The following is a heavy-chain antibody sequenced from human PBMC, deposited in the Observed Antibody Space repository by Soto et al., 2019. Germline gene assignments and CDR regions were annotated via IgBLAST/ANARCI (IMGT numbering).Heavy chain of an antibody. CDR1: GGTFSSYA. CDR3: ARVPYSGNKTWDAFDI. V-gene: IGHV1-69*01. Sequence: QVQLVQSGAEVKKPGSSVKVSCKASGGTFSSYAISWVRQAPGQGLEWMGGIIPIFGTANYAQKCQGRVTITADESTSTAYMALSSLRSEDTAFYYWARVPYSGNKTWDAFDIWGQGTMVTVSS. CDR2: IIPIFGTA. D-gene: IGHD1-26*01. J-gene: IGHJ3*02.